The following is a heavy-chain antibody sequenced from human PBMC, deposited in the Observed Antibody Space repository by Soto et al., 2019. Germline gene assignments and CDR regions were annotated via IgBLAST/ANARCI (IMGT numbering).Heavy chain of an antibody. Sequence: PSETLSLTCTVSGGTVSSWYWTWIRQPPGKGLEWIGYISDTGSTNFNPSLKSRVTISVDTSKNQFSLKLSSVTAADTAVYYCAREMDTAMVQYFDYWGQGTLVTVSS. V-gene: IGHV4-59*02. CDR3: AREMDTAMVQYFDY. D-gene: IGHD5-18*01. J-gene: IGHJ4*02. CDR2: ISDTGST. CDR1: GGTVSSWY.